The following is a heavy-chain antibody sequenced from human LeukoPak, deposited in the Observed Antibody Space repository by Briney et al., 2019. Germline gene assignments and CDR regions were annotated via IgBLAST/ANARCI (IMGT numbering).Heavy chain of an antibody. V-gene: IGHV3-53*01. CDR3: ARVDHYYDSSGYYGAFDY. Sequence: GGSLRLSCAASGFTVSSNYMSWVRQAPGKGLEWVSVIYSGGSTYYADSVKGRFTISRDNSKNTVSLQMNSLRAEDTAVYYCARVDHYYDSSGYYGAFDYWGQGTLVTVSS. CDR2: IYSGGST. D-gene: IGHD3-22*01. J-gene: IGHJ4*02. CDR1: GFTVSSNY.